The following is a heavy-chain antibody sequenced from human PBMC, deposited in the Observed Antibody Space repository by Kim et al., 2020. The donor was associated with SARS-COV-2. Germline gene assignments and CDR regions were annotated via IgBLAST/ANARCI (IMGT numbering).Heavy chain of an antibody. Sequence: YSDSVKGRFTISRDNSKNTLYLQMNGLRAEDTAMYYCARETNIAIFGVIPNWGQGTLVTVSS. V-gene: IGHV3-30*03. D-gene: IGHD3-3*01. CDR3: ARETNIAIFGVIPN. J-gene: IGHJ4*02.